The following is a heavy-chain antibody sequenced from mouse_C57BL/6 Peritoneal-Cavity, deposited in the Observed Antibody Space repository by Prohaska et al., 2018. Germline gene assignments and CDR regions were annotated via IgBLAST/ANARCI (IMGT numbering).Heavy chain of an antibody. CDR1: GYTFTDYE. CDR3: TRLLRGY. D-gene: IGHD1-1*01. V-gene: IGHV1-15*01. J-gene: IGHJ2*01. Sequence: TLSCKASGYTFTDYEMHWVKQTPVHGLEWIGAIDPETGGTAYNQKFKGKAILTADKSSSTAYMELRSLTSEDSAVYYCTRLLRGYWGQGTTHTVSS. CDR2: IDPETGGT.